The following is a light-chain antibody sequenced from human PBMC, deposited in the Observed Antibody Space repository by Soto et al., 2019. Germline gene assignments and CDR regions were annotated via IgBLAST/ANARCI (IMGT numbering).Light chain of an antibody. J-gene: IGKJ2*01. V-gene: IGKV1-8*01. CDR2: AAS. Sequence: AIRMTQSPSSFSASTGDRVTITCRASQGISSYLAWYQQKPGKAPKLLIYAASTLQSGVPSRFRGSGSGTDFTLTISCLQSEDFATYYCQQYYSYPMYTFGQGTKLEIK. CDR1: QGISSY. CDR3: QQYYSYPMYT.